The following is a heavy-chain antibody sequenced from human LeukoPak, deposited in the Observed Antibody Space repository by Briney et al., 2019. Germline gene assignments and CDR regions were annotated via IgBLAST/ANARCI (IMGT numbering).Heavy chain of an antibody. J-gene: IGHJ4*02. Sequence: SETLSLTCTVSGGSINNGGYYWSWIRQHPGKGLEWIGYIYYSGSSYYNPSLRSRVTISVDTSKNHFSLKLSSVTAADTAVYYCARDIGLALDYWGQGTLVTVSS. CDR1: GGSINNGGYY. CDR3: ARDIGLALDY. D-gene: IGHD3/OR15-3a*01. V-gene: IGHV4-31*03. CDR2: IYYSGSS.